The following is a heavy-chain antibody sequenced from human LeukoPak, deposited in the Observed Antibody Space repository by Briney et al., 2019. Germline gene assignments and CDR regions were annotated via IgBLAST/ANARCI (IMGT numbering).Heavy chain of an antibody. CDR1: GYTLTELS. V-gene: IGHV1-24*01. Sequence: ASVKVSCKVSGYTLTELSMHSVRQAPGKGLEWMGGFDPEDGETIYAQKFQGRVTMTEDTSTDTAYMELSSLRSEDTAVYYCARVKYNWNDIFENWFDPWGQGTLVTVSS. J-gene: IGHJ5*02. CDR3: ARVKYNWNDIFENWFDP. CDR2: FDPEDGET. D-gene: IGHD1-1*01.